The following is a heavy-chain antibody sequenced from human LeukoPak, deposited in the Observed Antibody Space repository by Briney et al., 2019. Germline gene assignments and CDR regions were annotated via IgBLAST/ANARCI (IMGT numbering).Heavy chain of an antibody. CDR1: GFTFSSYA. Sequence: GGSLRLSCAASGFTFSSYAMSWVRQAPGTGLEWVALISYDGSNKYYADSVKGRFTISRDNSKNTLYLQMNSLRAEDTAVYYCARDFGGDYIDYWGQGTLVTVSS. D-gene: IGHD4-17*01. V-gene: IGHV3-30-3*01. J-gene: IGHJ4*02. CDR3: ARDFGGDYIDY. CDR2: ISYDGSNK.